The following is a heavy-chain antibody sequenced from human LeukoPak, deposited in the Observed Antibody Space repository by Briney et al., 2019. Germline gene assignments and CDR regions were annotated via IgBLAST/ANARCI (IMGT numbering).Heavy chain of an antibody. J-gene: IGHJ6*02. CDR1: GYTFTSYD. Sequence: ASVKVSCKASGYTFTSYDINWVRQATGQGLEWMGWMNPNSGNTGYAQKFQGRVTMTRNTSISTAYMELSSLRSEDTAVYYCARGLEFGELIDYYYYYGMDVWGQWTTVTVSS. V-gene: IGHV1-8*01. CDR2: MNPNSGNT. D-gene: IGHD3-10*01. CDR3: ARGLEFGELIDYYYYYGMDV.